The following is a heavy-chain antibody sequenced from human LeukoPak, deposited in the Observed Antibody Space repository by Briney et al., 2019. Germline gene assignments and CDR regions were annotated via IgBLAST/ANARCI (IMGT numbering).Heavy chain of an antibody. CDR3: ASKFISGSYDV. CDR1: GYTFTGYG. CDR2: ISVNNGDT. Sequence: ASVKVSCKASGYTFTGYGITWVRQAPGQGLEWMGWISVNNGDTNYAQKLQGRVTMNRDTSTSTVYMELSSLRSEDTAGYYCASKFISGSYDVWGQGTLVTVSS. D-gene: IGHD1-26*01. J-gene: IGHJ4*02. V-gene: IGHV1-18*01.